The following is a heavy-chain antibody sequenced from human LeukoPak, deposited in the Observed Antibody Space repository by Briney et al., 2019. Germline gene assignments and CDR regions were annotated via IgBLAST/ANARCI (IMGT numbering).Heavy chain of an antibody. V-gene: IGHV3-74*01. Sequence: GGSLRLSCAASGFTFTNYWMFWARQAPGKGLVWVSGINPDGSTTTYADSVKGRFTISRENAKSTLYLHMNILRVEDTAVYYCARGRYGDYHWGQGILVTVSS. J-gene: IGHJ4*02. CDR2: INPDGSTT. CDR1: GFTFTNYW. CDR3: ARGRYGDYH. D-gene: IGHD4-17*01.